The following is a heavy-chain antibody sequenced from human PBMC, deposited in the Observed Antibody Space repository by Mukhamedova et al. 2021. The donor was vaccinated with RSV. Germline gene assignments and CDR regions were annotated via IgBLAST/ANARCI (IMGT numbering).Heavy chain of an antibody. D-gene: IGHD1-1*01. J-gene: IGHJ6*01. Sequence: FTFSSYAMHWVRQAPGKGLEWVAVISYDGSNKYYADSVKGRFTISRDNSKNTLYLQMNSLRAEDTAVYYCARDQWEHIQPYYYY. CDR2: ISYDGSNK. V-gene: IGHV3-30*01. CDR3: ARDQWEHIQPYYYY. CDR1: FTFSSYA.